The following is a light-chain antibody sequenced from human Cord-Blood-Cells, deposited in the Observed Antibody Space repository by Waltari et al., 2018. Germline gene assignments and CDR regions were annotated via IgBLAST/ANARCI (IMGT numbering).Light chain of an antibody. CDR3: QQLNSYPFT. V-gene: IGKV1-9*01. Sequence: DIQLPQSPSSLSTSVSDRATITCRASQGISSYLAWYQQKPGKAPKLLIYAASTLQSGVPSRFSGSGSGTEFTLTISSLQPEDFATYYCQQLNSYPFTFGQGTRLEIK. J-gene: IGKJ5*01. CDR1: QGISSY. CDR2: AAS.